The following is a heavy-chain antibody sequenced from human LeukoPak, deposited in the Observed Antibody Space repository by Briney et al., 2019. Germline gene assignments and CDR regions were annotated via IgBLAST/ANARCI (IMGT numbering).Heavy chain of an antibody. CDR2: IYSGGST. CDR1: GFTVSSNY. CDR3: ARDSSGYYYDY. V-gene: IGHV3-53*01. J-gene: IGHJ4*02. D-gene: IGHD3-22*01. Sequence: GGSLRLSCAASGFTVSSNYMSWVRQAPGKGLEWVSVIYSGGSTYYADSVKGRFTISRDNSKNTLYLQMNSLRAEDTAVYYCARDSSGYYYDYWGQGTLVTVSS.